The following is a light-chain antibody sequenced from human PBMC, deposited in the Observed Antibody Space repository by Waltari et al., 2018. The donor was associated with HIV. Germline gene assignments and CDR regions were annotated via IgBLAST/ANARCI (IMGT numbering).Light chain of an antibody. CDR1: SLNVGGYNY. CDR2: YVT. Sequence: QSALTQPRSVSGSPGQSVTISCTGTSLNVGGYNYVSWFQQHPGKAPKLIIYYVTQRPPGAPDRFSASKSGNTAALTISGLQAGDEADYFCCSYAGSHTWVFGTGTELTVL. CDR3: CSYAGSHTWV. J-gene: IGLJ3*02. V-gene: IGLV2-11*01.